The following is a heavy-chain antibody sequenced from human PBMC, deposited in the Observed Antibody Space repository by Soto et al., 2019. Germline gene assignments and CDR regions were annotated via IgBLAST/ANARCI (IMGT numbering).Heavy chain of an antibody. CDR3: AKVLGLWSTYYYYYGMDV. V-gene: IGHV3-23*01. D-gene: IGHD5-18*01. J-gene: IGHJ6*02. CDR1: GFTFSSYA. CDR2: IRGSGGST. Sequence: GGSLRLSCAASGFTFSSYAMSWVRQAPGKGLEWVSAIRGSGGSTYYADSVKGRFTISRDNSKNTLYLQMNSLRAEDTAVYYCAKVLGLWSTYYYYYGMDVWGQGTTVTVS.